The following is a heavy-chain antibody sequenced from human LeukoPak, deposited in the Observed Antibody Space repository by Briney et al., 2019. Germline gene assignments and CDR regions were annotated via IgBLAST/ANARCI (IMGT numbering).Heavy chain of an antibody. D-gene: IGHD4-17*01. V-gene: IGHV1-8*01. CDR2: MNPNSGNT. CDR3: ARSYGDGDAFDI. Sequence: ASVKVSCKASGYTFTSYDINWVRQATGQGLEWMGWMNPNSGNTVYAQKVQGRVTMTRNTSISTAYMELSSLRSEDTAVYYCARSYGDGDAFDIWGQGTMVTVSS. J-gene: IGHJ3*02. CDR1: GYTFTSYD.